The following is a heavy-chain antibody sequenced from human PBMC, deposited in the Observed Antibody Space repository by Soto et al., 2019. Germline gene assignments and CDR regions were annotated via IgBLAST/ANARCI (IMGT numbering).Heavy chain of an antibody. J-gene: IGHJ4*02. CDR1: GDSISSSSYS. V-gene: IGHV4-39*01. D-gene: IGHD6-13*01. Sequence: LSLTCTVSGDSISSSSYSWGWVRQPPGKGLEWIGTIYYSGSSYYNPSLKSRVTISVDTSKNQFSLILTSVTAADTAVYYCARRTYSSIWYADYWGQGTLVTVSS. CDR2: IYYSGSS. CDR3: ARRTYSSIWYADY.